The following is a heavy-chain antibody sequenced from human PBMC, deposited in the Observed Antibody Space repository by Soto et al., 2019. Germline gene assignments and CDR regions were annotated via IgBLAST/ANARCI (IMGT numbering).Heavy chain of an antibody. CDR2: TSYDGNNK. Sequence: GGSLRLSCAASGFTFSTYTMHWVRQAPGKGLEWVAVTSYDGNNKYYADSVKGRFTISRDNSKSTLYLQMNSLKIEDTAVYYCVRDPHTSGRFEWVSMTLSIDFDYWGQGTLVTVSS. CDR1: GFTFSTYT. V-gene: IGHV3-30-3*01. J-gene: IGHJ4*02. D-gene: IGHD6-19*01. CDR3: VRDPHTSGRFEWVSMTLSIDFDY.